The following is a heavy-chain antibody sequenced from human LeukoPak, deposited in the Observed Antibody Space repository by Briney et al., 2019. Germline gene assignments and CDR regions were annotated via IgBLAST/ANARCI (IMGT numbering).Heavy chain of an antibody. J-gene: IGHJ4*02. D-gene: IGHD2-15*01. CDR2: INHSVST. V-gene: IGHV4-34*01. CDR1: GGSFSGYY. CDR3: ARGSRGSGGSCYRN. Sequence: PSETLSLTCAVYGGSFSGYYWSWIRQPPGKGLEWIGEINHSVSTNYNPSLKSRVTISVDTSKNQFSLKLSSVTAADTAVYYCARGSRGSGGSCYRNWGQGTLVTVSS.